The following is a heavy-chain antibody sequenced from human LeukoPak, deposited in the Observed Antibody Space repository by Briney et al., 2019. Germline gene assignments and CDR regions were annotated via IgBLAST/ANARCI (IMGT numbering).Heavy chain of an antibody. CDR1: GYTFTSYG. V-gene: IGHV1-18*01. CDR2: ISAYNGNT. J-gene: IGHJ4*02. CDR3: ARARRIQLWSEGPSDY. Sequence: GASVKVSCKASGYTFTSYGISWVRQAPGQGLEWMGWISAYNGNTNYAQKLQGRVNMTTDTSTSTAYMELRSLRSDDTAVYYCARARRIQLWSEGPSDYWGQGTLVTVSS. D-gene: IGHD5-18*01.